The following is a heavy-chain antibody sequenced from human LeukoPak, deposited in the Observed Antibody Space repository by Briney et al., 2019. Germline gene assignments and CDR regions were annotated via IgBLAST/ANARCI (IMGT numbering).Heavy chain of an antibody. CDR2: MYSGGNT. CDR1: GITVSSNY. CDR3: ARGIGSTVFFDH. D-gene: IGHD4-11*01. J-gene: IGHJ4*02. Sequence: GGSLRLSCAASGITVSSNYMSWVRQAPGKGLEWVSVMYSGGNTYYADSVKGRFTISRDKSKNTLYLQMNSLRAEDTAVYYCARGIGSTVFFDHWAREPWSPSPQ. V-gene: IGHV3-53*01.